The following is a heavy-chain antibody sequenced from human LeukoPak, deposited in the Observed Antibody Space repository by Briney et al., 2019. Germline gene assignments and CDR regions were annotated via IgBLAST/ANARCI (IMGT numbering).Heavy chain of an antibody. Sequence: PGGSLRLSCAASGFSFSNYGMHWVRQAPGKGLEWVTFIRYDGSDKYYAHSVRGRFTISRDNSKNTLYLQMNTLRAEDTAVYYCAKDLVVAIRGYFDYWGQGTLVTVSS. V-gene: IGHV3-30*02. D-gene: IGHD3-22*01. CDR3: AKDLVVAIRGYFDY. CDR2: IRYDGSDK. CDR1: GFSFSNYG. J-gene: IGHJ4*02.